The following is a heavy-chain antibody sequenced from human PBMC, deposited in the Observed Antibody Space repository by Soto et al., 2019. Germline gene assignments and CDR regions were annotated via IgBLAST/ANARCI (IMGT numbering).Heavy chain of an antibody. V-gene: IGHV3-7*03. Sequence: PGGSLRLSCVASGFTVSSCAMTWVRQAPGKGLEWVANIKQDGSETNYVDSVKGRFTISRDNAKNSLYLEMNNLRVEDTAIYYGTRWYAAEVWGQGTMVTVSS. D-gene: IGHD6-13*01. J-gene: IGHJ6*02. CDR1: GFTVSSCA. CDR2: IKQDGSET. CDR3: TRWYAAEV.